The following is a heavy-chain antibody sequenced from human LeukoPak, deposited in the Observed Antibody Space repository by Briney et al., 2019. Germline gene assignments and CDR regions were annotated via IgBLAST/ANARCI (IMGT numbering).Heavy chain of an antibody. D-gene: IGHD1-1*01. CDR1: GSTVSSNY. V-gene: IGHV3-53*01. J-gene: IGHJ4*02. Sequence: GGSLRLSCVASGSTVSSNYMRWVRQAPGKGLEWVSLLYTDDTTYYADSVEGRFTISRDDSKNTIYLQMNSLRAEDTAVYYCARGGVNYWNPRCWGQGTLVTVSS. CDR2: LYTDDTT. CDR3: ARGGVNYWNPRC.